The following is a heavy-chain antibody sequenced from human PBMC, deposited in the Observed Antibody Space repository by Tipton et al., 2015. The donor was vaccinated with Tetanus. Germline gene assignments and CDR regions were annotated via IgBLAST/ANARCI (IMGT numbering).Heavy chain of an antibody. Sequence: LRLSCTVSGGSMNSYYWSWIRQPPGKGLEWIGYIYYTGSTNYNPSLKSGVTISLDTSKNQFSLKLTSVSAADTAVYYCARLTGHSMDVVDYYYFGMDVWGQGTKVTVS. CDR2: IYYTGST. CDR1: GGSMNSYY. J-gene: IGHJ6*02. CDR3: ARLTGHSMDVVDYYYFGMDV. V-gene: IGHV4-59*01. D-gene: IGHD2-21*01.